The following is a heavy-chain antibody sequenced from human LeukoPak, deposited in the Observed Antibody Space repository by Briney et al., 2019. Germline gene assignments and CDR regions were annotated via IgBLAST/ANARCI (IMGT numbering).Heavy chain of an antibody. J-gene: IGHJ4*02. CDR3: ARDPLSSITMVRGVMAHFDY. CDR2: ISYDGSNK. D-gene: IGHD3-10*01. CDR1: GFTFSSYG. Sequence: PGGSLRLSCAASGFTFSSYGMHWVRQAPGKGLEWVAVISYDGSNKYYADSVKGRFTISRDNSKNTLYLQMNSLRAEDTAVYYCARDPLSSITMVRGVMAHFDYWGQGTLVTVSS. V-gene: IGHV3-30*03.